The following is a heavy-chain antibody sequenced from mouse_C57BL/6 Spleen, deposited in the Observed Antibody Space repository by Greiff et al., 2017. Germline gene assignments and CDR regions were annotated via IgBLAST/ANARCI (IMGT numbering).Heavy chain of an antibody. V-gene: IGHV5-17*01. CDR1: GFTFSDYG. D-gene: IGHD4-1*01. CDR3: ARRLTGYFDY. J-gene: IGHJ2*01. CDR2: ISSGSSTI. Sequence: EVMLVESGGGLVKPGGSLKLSCAASGFTFSDYGMHWVRQAPEKGLEWVAYISSGSSTIYYADKVKGRFTISRDNAKNTLFLQMTSLRSEDTAMYYCARRLTGYFDYWGQGTTLTVSS.